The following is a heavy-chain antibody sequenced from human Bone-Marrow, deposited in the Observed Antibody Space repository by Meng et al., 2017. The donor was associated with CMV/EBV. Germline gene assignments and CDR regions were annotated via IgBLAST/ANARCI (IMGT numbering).Heavy chain of an antibody. CDR3: ARSFTMTVLVMGY. Sequence: GESLKISCTVSGFTFNDYWMSWFRQAPGKGLEWVADIEGDGNTKYYADSVKGRCTISRDNAKKALYLQMNSLRAEDTAVYYCARSFTMTVLVMGYWGQGTLVTVSS. J-gene: IGHJ4*02. V-gene: IGHV3-7*01. D-gene: IGHD3-22*01. CDR1: GFTFNDYW. CDR2: IEGDGNTK.